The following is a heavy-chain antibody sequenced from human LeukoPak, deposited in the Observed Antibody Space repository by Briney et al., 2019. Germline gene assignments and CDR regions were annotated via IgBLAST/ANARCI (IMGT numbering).Heavy chain of an antibody. CDR1: GFTFSNYA. CDR3: ARAFRDVIFDS. D-gene: IGHD5-24*01. Sequence: GGSLRLSCAVSGFTFSNYAMNWVRQAPGKGLEWVSYISSSSSTIYYADSVKGRFTISRDNAKNSLYLQMNSLRAEDTAVYYCARAFRDVIFDSWGQGTLVTVSS. V-gene: IGHV3-48*04. CDR2: ISSSSSTI. J-gene: IGHJ4*02.